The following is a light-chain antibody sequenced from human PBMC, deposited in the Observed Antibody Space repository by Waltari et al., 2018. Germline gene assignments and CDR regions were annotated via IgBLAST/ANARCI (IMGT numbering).Light chain of an antibody. V-gene: IGLV2-14*03. CDR1: SSAGGGYNS. CDR2: DVS. Sequence: QSALTQPASLSGSPGQSITISCTGTSSAGGGYNSVSWYQDHPGQAPKVIIYDVSDRPSGISERFSGSKSGNTASLTISGLQAEDEADYYCSSQSSDNVVLFGGGTKLTVL. J-gene: IGLJ2*01. CDR3: SSQSSDNVVL.